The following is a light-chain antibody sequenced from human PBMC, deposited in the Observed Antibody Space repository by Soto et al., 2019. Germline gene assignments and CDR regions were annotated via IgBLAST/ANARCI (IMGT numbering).Light chain of an antibody. CDR3: QSYDSSLSGYVV. CDR2: GNS. V-gene: IGLV1-40*01. CDR1: SSNIGAGYD. Sequence: QSVLTQPPSVSGAPGQRVTISCTGSSSNIGAGYDVHWYQQLPRTAPKLLIYGNSNRPSGVPDRFSGSKSGTSASLAITGLQAEDEADYYCQSYDSSLSGYVVFGGGTQLT. J-gene: IGLJ2*01.